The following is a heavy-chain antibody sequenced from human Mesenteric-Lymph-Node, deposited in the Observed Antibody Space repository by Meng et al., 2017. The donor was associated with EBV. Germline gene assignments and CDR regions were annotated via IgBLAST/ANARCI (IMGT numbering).Heavy chain of an antibody. V-gene: IGHV1-69*01. Sequence: QVQPVESGAEVRKPGSSVKVSCKASGDTFPSHGISWVRQAPGQGLEWMGGTAPLIGTSNYAQNFQGRVTITADESTSTAYMELRSLRYEDTAVYYCARGRHVNMVPLYFDFWGQGTLVTVSS. J-gene: IGHJ4*02. CDR1: GDTFPSHG. CDR2: TAPLIGTS. D-gene: IGHD4/OR15-4a*01. CDR3: ARGRHVNMVPLYFDF.